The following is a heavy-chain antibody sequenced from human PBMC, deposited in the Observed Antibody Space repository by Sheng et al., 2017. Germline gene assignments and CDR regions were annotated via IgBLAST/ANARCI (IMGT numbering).Heavy chain of an antibody. Sequence: QVQLQQWGAGLLKPSETLSLTCAVYGGSFSGYYWSWIRQPPGKGLEWIGEINHSGSTNYNPSLKSRVTISVDTSKNQFSLKLSSVTAADTAVYYCAATMVRGVSVVDVWGQGTTGHRLL. CDR3: AATMVRGVSVVDV. J-gene: IGHJ6*02. V-gene: IGHV4-34*01. CDR1: GGSFSGYY. CDR2: INHSGST. D-gene: IGHD3-10*01.